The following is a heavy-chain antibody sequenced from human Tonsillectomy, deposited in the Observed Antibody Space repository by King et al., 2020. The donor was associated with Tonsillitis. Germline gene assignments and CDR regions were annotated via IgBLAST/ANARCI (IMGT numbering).Heavy chain of an antibody. CDR2: IRSNGYGGTT. Sequence: VQLVESGGGLVQPGRSLRLSCTASGFTFGDSAMSWVRQAPGKGLEWVAFIRSNGYGGTTEYAASVKGRFTISRDDSKSIAYLQMNSLKIEDTAVYYCIRTSRITGTYYYYYYMDVWGKGTTVTVSS. D-gene: IGHD1-20*01. J-gene: IGHJ6*03. V-gene: IGHV3-49*04. CDR1: GFTFGDSA. CDR3: IRTSRITGTYYYYYYMDV.